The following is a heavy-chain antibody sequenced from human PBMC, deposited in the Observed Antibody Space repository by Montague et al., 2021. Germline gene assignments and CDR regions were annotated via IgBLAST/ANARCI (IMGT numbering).Heavy chain of an antibody. Sequence: ETLSLTCSVSGDSISSKGNFCGWIRQPPGKGLEWIGVLDYSGTTYYSPSLRSRVTISVDTSKSQFSLKVTAVTAADTAVYYCARHRSRHHSMAFVASDHYFYMDVWGTGTTVAVSS. CDR1: GDSISSKGNF. D-gene: IGHD2/OR15-2a*01. J-gene: IGHJ6*03. V-gene: IGHV4-39*01. CDR2: LDYSGTT. CDR3: ARHRSRHHSMAFVASDHYFYMDV.